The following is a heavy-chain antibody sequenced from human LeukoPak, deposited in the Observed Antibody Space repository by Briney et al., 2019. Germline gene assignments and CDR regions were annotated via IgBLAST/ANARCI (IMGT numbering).Heavy chain of an antibody. J-gene: IGHJ4*02. D-gene: IGHD6-19*01. CDR2: ISSSGSTI. CDR3: ARIAVAGPYFDY. V-gene: IGHV3-48*03. CDR1: GFTFSSYE. Sequence: PGGALRLSCAASGFTFSSYERNRVRETLGGGLECVSYISSSGSTIYYADSVKGRFTISRDNAKNSLYLQMNSLRAEDTAVYYCARIAVAGPYFDYWGQGTLVTVSS.